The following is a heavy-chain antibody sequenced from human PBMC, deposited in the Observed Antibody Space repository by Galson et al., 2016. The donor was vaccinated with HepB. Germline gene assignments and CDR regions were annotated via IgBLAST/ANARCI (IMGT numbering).Heavy chain of an antibody. V-gene: IGHV1-3*01. Sequence: QSGAEVKKPGESLKISCKASGYTFSRYTMHWVRQAPGQRLEWMGWINAGSGNTRYAQNFQGRVTITTDTSASIVNMELSSLRSEDTAVYYCARGRSYDSSGYYYGMDDYWGQGTLVTVSS. D-gene: IGHD3-22*01. CDR3: ARGRSYDSSGYYYGMDDY. J-gene: IGHJ4*02. CDR1: GYTFSRYT. CDR2: INAGSGNT.